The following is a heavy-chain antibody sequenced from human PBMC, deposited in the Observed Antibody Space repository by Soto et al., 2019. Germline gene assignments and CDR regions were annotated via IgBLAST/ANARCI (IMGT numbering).Heavy chain of an antibody. CDR1: GFIFSYA. J-gene: IGHJ4*02. D-gene: IGHD1-1*01. CDR3: ARGRVTNDYYFDY. CDR2: VSYDESNT. V-gene: IGHV3-30-3*01. Sequence: QVQLVESGGGVVQPGRSLRLSCAASGFIFSYAMHWVRQAPGKGLEWVAIVSYDESNTYYADSVKGRFTISRDNSKNTLSLQMNSLRAEDTAVYYCARGRVTNDYYFDYWGQGTQVTVSS.